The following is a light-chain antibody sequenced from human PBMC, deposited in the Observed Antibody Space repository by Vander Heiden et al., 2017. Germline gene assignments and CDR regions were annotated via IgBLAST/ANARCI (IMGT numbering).Light chain of an antibody. CDR3: QVWDDSSDHLV. CDR2: DDR. V-gene: IGLV3-21*02. J-gene: IGLJ2*01. Sequence: SSVLTPPPSVSVAPGQSARITCGGNNVGSKRVHWYRQRPGQAPVLVIYDDRDRPSGVPERFSGSNSGNTATLTISRVEGGDEAAYYCQVWDDSSDHLVFGGGTKLTVL. CDR1: NVGSKR.